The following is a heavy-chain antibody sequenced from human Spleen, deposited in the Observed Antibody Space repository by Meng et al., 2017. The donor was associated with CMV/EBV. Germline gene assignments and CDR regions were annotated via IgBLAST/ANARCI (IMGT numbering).Heavy chain of an antibody. CDR3: ARDDVYGMDV. CDR1: GDTVSSNTAA. J-gene: IGHJ6*02. CDR2: TYYRSKWYN. Sequence: SETLSLTCAISGDTVSSNTAAWNWIRQSPWRGLEWLGRTYYRSKWYNDYAESVKSRITINADTSKNQFSLHLYSVTLGDAAVYYCARDDVYGMDVWGQGTTVTVSS. V-gene: IGHV6-1*01.